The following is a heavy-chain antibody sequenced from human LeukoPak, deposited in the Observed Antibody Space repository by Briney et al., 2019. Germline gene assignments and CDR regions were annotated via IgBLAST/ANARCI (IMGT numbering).Heavy chain of an antibody. V-gene: IGHV3-74*01. CDR2: INSDGSST. CDR1: GFTFSRYW. D-gene: IGHD6-13*01. J-gene: IGHJ5*02. Sequence: GGSLRLSCTASGFTFSRYWMHWVRQAPGKGLVWVSRINSDGSSTSYADSVKGRFTISRDNAKNTLYLQMNSLRAEDTAVYYCARGEVSRSSWYSLSWFDPWGQGTLVTVSS. CDR3: ARGEVSRSSWYSLSWFDP.